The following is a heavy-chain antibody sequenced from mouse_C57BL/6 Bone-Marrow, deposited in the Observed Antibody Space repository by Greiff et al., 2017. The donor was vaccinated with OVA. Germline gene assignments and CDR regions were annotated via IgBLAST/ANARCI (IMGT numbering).Heavy chain of an antibody. CDR1: GYTFTSYW. CDR2: IHPNSGST. V-gene: IGHV1-64*01. J-gene: IGHJ2*01. Sequence: QVQLQQSGAELVKPGASVKLSCKASGYTFTSYWMHWVKQRPGQGLAWIGMIHPNSGSTNYNEKFKRKATLTVDKSSSTAYMQLSSLTSEYSAFDYCARGVFDFDYWGQGTTLTVSS. CDR3: ARGVFDFDY.